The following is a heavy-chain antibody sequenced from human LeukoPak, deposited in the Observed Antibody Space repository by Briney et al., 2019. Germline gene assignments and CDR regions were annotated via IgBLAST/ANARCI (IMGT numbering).Heavy chain of an antibody. J-gene: IGHJ4*02. CDR3: ARDEGDSGSYDY. Sequence: PGGSLRLSCAASGFTFSSYSMNWVRQAPGKGLEWVSSISSSSSYIYYADSVKGRFTISRDNAKNSLYLQMNSLRAEDTAVYSCARDEGDSGSYDYWGQGTLVTVSS. V-gene: IGHV3-21*01. CDR1: GFTFSSYS. CDR2: ISSSSSYI. D-gene: IGHD1-26*01.